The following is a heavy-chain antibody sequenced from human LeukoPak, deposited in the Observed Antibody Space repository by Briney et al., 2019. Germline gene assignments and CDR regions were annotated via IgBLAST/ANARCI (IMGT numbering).Heavy chain of an antibody. V-gene: IGHV3-23*01. CDR2: ISGSGGST. Sequence: GGSLRLSCAASGFTFSSYAMSWVRQAPGKGLEWVSAISGSGGSTYYADSVKGRFTISRDNSKNTLYLQMNSLRAEDTAVYYCAKDSSRLYCSGGSCYSQSRQDYFGYWGQGTLVTVSS. J-gene: IGHJ4*02. CDR1: GFTFSSYA. CDR3: AKDSSRLYCSGGSCYSQSRQDYFGY. D-gene: IGHD2-15*01.